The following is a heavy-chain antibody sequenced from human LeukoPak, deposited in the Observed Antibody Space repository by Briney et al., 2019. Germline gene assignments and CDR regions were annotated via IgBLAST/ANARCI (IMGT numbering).Heavy chain of an antibody. CDR2: ISGSGGST. CDR3: AKDQDCSGGSCYMT. CDR1: GFTFSSYE. V-gene: IGHV3-23*01. Sequence: GGSLRLSCAASGFTFSSYEMNWVRQAPGKGLEWVSAISGSGGSTYYADSVKGRFTISRDNSKNTLYLQMNSLRAEDTAVYYCAKDQDCSGGSCYMTWGQGTLVTVSS. J-gene: IGHJ5*02. D-gene: IGHD2-15*01.